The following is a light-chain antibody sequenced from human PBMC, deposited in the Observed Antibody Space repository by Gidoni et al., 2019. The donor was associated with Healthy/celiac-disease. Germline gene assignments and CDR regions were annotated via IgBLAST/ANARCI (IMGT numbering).Light chain of an antibody. CDR3: QQYYSTPMYT. CDR1: QSVLYRSNNKND. Sequence: DIVMTQSPDSLAVSLGERATINCKSSQSVLYRSNNKNDLAWYQQKPGQHPKLLIYWASTRESGVHDRFSGSGSGTDFTLTISSLQAEDVAVYYCQQYYSTPMYTFGQGTKLEIK. J-gene: IGKJ2*01. CDR2: WAS. V-gene: IGKV4-1*01.